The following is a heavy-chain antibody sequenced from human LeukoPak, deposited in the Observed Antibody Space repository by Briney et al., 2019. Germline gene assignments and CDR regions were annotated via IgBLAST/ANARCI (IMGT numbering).Heavy chain of an antibody. J-gene: IGHJ6*03. Sequence: ASVTVSCKASGYTFTSYGIRWVGQARGQGVEWMGWISAYNGNTNYAQELQGRVTMTTDTSTSTAYMELRSLRSDDTAVYYCARTRVAARDYYYYYMDVWGKGTTVTVSS. CDR3: ARTRVAARDYYYYYMDV. CDR2: ISAYNGNT. V-gene: IGHV1-18*01. D-gene: IGHD6-6*01. CDR1: GYTFTSYG.